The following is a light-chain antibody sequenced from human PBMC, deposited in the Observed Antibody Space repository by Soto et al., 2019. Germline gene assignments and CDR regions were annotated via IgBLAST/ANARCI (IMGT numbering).Light chain of an antibody. CDR3: AAWDDSLSGHVV. Sequence: QSVLTQPPSASGTPGQRVTISCSGSNSNIGSNTVNWYQQLPGTAPKLLIYSNNQRSSGVPDRFSGSKSGTSASLAISGLQSEDEADYYCAAWDDSLSGHVVFGGGTKLTVL. V-gene: IGLV1-44*01. CDR2: SNN. J-gene: IGLJ2*01. CDR1: NSNIGSNT.